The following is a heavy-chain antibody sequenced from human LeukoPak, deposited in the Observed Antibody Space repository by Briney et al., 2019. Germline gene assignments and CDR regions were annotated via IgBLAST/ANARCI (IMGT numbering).Heavy chain of an antibody. J-gene: IGHJ4*02. CDR3: ARDGGSGNPVFVHDY. D-gene: IGHD3-16*01. CDR2: ISGSGGST. V-gene: IGHV3-23*01. CDR1: GFTFSSYA. Sequence: GGSLRLSCAASGFTFSSYAMSWVRQAPGKGLEWVSAISGSGGSTYYADSVKGRFTISRDNSKNTLYLQVNSLRAEDTAVYYCARDGGSGNPVFVHDYWGQGTLVTVSS.